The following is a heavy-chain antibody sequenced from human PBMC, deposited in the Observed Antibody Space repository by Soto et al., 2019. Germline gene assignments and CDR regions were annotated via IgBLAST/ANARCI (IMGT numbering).Heavy chain of an antibody. J-gene: IGHJ4*02. CDR3: AREGYCSGGSCYPTFDY. Sequence: QVQLVQSGAEVKKPGASVKVSCKASGYTFTGYYMHWVRQAPGQGLEWMGWINPNSGGTNYAQKFQGWVTMTRDTSIRTAYMELSRLRSDDTAVYYCAREGYCSGGSCYPTFDYWGQGTLVTVSS. CDR1: GYTFTGYY. D-gene: IGHD2-15*01. V-gene: IGHV1-2*04. CDR2: INPNSGGT.